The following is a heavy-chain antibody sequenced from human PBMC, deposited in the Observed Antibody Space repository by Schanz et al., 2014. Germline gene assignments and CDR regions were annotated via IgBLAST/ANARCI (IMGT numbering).Heavy chain of an antibody. Sequence: EVQLVESGGGLVKPGGSLRLSCVASGFSFSNYSMNWVRQAPGKGLEWLSHISGSGGDSVDYADSVKGRFTISRDNTRNSLYLQMNSLRVDDTAVYFCARDYFGSGSHYVFDHWGQGTLVTDSS. J-gene: IGHJ4*02. V-gene: IGHV3-21*05. CDR2: ISGSGGDSV. CDR1: GFSFSNYS. CDR3: ARDYFGSGSHYVFDH. D-gene: IGHD3-10*01.